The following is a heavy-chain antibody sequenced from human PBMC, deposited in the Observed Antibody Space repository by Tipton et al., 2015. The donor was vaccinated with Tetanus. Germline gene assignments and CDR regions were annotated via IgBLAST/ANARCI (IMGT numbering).Heavy chain of an antibody. J-gene: IGHJ3*01. CDR1: GGSISDKKYY. Sequence: LRLSCTVSGGSISDKKYYWGWIRQPPGRGLEWIASIYFEGSTYYSPSLKSRVTIAVDRSQNVFSLNLTSVTAADTAVYYCARAANNSRRRGYDVWGQGTKVIVSS. CDR2: IYFEGST. CDR3: ARAANNSRRRGYDV. V-gene: IGHV4-39*02. D-gene: IGHD2/OR15-2a*01.